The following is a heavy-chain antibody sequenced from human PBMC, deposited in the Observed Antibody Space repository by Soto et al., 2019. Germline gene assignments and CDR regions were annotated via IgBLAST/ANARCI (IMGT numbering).Heavy chain of an antibody. CDR2: ISYDGSNK. J-gene: IGHJ4*02. Sequence: PGGSLRLSCAASGFTFSSYAMHWVRQAPGKGLEWVAVISYDGSNKYYADSVKGRFTISRDNSKNTLYLQMNGLRAEDTAVYYCARETHSSGYYLHFFDYWGQGTLVTVSS. CDR3: ARETHSSGYYLHFFDY. D-gene: IGHD3-22*01. CDR1: GFTFSSYA. V-gene: IGHV3-30-3*01.